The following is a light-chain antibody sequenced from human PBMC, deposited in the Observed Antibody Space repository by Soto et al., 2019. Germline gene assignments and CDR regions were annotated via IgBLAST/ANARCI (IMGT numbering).Light chain of an antibody. CDR1: QSVRTK. Sequence: ETVMTKSPATLSVSCGERAKLYFRASQSVRTKVDWYQQTPGQAPRLLIYGASSRATGIPARFSGSGSGTEFTLTIRSLQSEDFAVYYCQQYNNWPPINCGKGTRRAIK. J-gene: IGKJ5*01. V-gene: IGKV3D-15*01. CDR2: GAS. CDR3: QQYNNWPPIN.